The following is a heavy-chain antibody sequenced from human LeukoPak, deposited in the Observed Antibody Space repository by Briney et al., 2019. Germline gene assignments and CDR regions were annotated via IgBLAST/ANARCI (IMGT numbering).Heavy chain of an antibody. V-gene: IGHV1-2*02. D-gene: IGHD3-22*01. Sequence: ASVKVSCKASGYTFTGYYMHWVRQAPGQGLEWMGWINPNSGGTNYAQKFQGRVTMTRDTSISTAYMELSRLRSDDTAVYYCAREFAPVVIAVHYYYYMDVWGKGTTVTVSS. CDR1: GYTFTGYY. J-gene: IGHJ6*03. CDR3: AREFAPVVIAVHYYYYMDV. CDR2: INPNSGGT.